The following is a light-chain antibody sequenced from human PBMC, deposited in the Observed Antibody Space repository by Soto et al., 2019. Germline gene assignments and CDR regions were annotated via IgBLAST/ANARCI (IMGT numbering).Light chain of an antibody. CDR2: GAS. V-gene: IGKV3-20*01. CDR3: QQYGGSPRIT. J-gene: IGKJ5*01. CDR1: QTVTSNY. Sequence: EIVLTQSPGTLSLSPGERATLSCRAIQTVTSNYLAWYQQKPGQAPRLLIYGASSRATGIPDRFSGSGSGTDFTLIINRLEPEDVAIYYCQQYGGSPRITSGQGTRLEIK.